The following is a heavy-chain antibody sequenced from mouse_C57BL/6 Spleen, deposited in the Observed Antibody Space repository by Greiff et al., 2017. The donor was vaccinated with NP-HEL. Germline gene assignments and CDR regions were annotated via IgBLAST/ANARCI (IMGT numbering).Heavy chain of an antibody. D-gene: IGHD4-1*01. CDR3: AREAEAGKGAMDY. Sequence: QVQLKESGAELVKPGASVKISCKASGYAFSSYWMNWVKQRPGKGLEWIGQIYPGDGDTNYNGKFKGKATLTADKSSSTAYMQLSSLTSEDSAVYFCAREAEAGKGAMDYWGQGTSVTVSS. V-gene: IGHV1-80*01. J-gene: IGHJ4*01. CDR1: GYAFSSYW. CDR2: IYPGDGDT.